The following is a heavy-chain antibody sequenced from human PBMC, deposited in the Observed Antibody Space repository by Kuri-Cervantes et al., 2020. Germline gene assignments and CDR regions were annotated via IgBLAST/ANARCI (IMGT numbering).Heavy chain of an antibody. Sequence: GESLKISCAASGFTFSSYAMSWVRQAPGKGLEWVSAISGSGGSTYYADSVKGRFTISRDNSKNTLYLQMNSVRAEDTVVYYCARRWELWGQGTMVTVSS. CDR2: ISGSGGST. CDR1: GFTFSSYA. V-gene: IGHV3-23*01. D-gene: IGHD1-26*01. J-gene: IGHJ4*02. CDR3: ARRWEL.